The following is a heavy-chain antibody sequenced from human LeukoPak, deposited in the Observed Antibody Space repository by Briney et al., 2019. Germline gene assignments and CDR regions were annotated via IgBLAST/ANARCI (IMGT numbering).Heavy chain of an antibody. D-gene: IGHD6-19*01. CDR2: ISYSGDT. V-gene: IGHV4-59*02. J-gene: IGHJ1*01. CDR1: GGSAGSNY. CDR3: ARGSGWYPH. Sequence: PSETLFPTCSVSGGSAGSNYWSWVRQPPGKGLEWIGYISYSGDTKYNPSLKSRLSMSVDTSKNQCSLMLTSVTAADTAVYYCARGSGWYPHWGQGTLVTVSS.